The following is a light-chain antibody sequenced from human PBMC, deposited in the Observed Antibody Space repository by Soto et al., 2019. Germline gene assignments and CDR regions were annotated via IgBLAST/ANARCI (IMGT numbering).Light chain of an antibody. Sequence: QPVLTQPASVSGSPGQSITISCTGTSSDIGGYDHVSWYQQHPGKAPKLMIYDVSVRPSGVSDRFSGSKSANTASLTISGLQAEDEADYYCNSYTTSISLYVFGPGTKVTVL. CDR2: DVS. CDR3: NSYTTSISLYV. CDR1: SSDIGGYDH. J-gene: IGLJ1*01. V-gene: IGLV2-14*01.